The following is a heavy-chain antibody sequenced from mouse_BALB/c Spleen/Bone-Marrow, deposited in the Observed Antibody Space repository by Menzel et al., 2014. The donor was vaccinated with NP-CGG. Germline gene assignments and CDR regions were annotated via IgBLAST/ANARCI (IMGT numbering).Heavy chain of an antibody. CDR2: IYPVSGST. D-gene: IGHD5-2*01. V-gene: IGHV1S22*01. CDR3: TRVNEYGRAWFAY. J-gene: IGHJ3*01. CDR1: GYTFTSYW. Sequence: LQQSGSELVRPGASVKLSCKASGYTFTSYWMHWVKQRPGQGLEWIGNIYPVSGSTNYDEKFKSKATLTVDTSSSTAYMQLSSLTSEGSAVYYCTRVNEYGRAWFAYWGQGTLVTVSA.